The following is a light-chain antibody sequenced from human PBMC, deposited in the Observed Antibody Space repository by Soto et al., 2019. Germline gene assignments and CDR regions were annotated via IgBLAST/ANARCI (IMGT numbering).Light chain of an antibody. CDR2: AAS. J-gene: IGKJ1*01. V-gene: IGKV1-39*01. Sequence: SSLSSSVGDRVAITCRASHSISSYLNWYQQKPGKAPKLLIYAASSLQSGVPSRFSGSGSGTDFTLTISSLQPEDFATYYCQQSYSTPRTFGQGTKVDIK. CDR3: QQSYSTPRT. CDR1: HSISSY.